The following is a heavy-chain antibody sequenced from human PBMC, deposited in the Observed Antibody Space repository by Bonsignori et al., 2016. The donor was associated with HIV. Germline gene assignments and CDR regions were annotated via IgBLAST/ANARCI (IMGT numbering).Heavy chain of an antibody. CDR2: INWDGSNT. Sequence: EVQLVESGGSVVQPGGTLRLSCAASGFTFDDYGMHWVRQVPGKSLEWVSFINWDGSNTYYGDSVKGRFSISGDNRKNSLFLQLNSLRPEDTAFYYCVKDLRTHFYGMDVWGQGTTVIVS. CDR1: GFTFDDYG. D-gene: IGHD3/OR15-3a*01. J-gene: IGHJ6*02. V-gene: IGHV3-43D*04. CDR3: VKDLRTHFYGMDV.